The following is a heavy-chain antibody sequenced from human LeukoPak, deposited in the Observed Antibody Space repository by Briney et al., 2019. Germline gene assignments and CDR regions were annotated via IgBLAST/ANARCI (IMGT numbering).Heavy chain of an antibody. J-gene: IGHJ4*02. CDR2: IYYSGST. Sequence: PSETLSLTCTVSGGSISSGGYYWSWIRQHPGKGLEWIGYIYYSGSTYYNPSLKSRVTISVDTSKNQFSLKLSSVTAADTAVYYCARGNYDYVWGSYRYYFDYWGQGTLVTVSS. D-gene: IGHD3-16*02. V-gene: IGHV4-31*03. CDR3: ARGNYDYVWGSYRYYFDY. CDR1: GGSISSGGYY.